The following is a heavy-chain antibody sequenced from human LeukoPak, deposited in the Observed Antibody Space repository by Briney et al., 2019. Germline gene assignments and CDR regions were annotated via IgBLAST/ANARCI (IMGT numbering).Heavy chain of an antibody. CDR3: ARGGDSSNWYPGYFDY. V-gene: IGHV3-74*01. Sequence: SGRSLRLSCTASRFTFGDYAMSWVRQAPGKGPVWVSRIKSDGSSTRFADSVQGRFTISRDNGKNTLYLQMSSLRAEDTAVYYCARGGDSSNWYPGYFDYWGQGALVTVSS. D-gene: IGHD6-13*01. J-gene: IGHJ4*02. CDR2: IKSDGSST. CDR1: RFTFGDYA.